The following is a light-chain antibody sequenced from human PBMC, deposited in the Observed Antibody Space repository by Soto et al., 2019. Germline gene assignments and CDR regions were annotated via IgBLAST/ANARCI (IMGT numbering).Light chain of an antibody. Sequence: EIVLTQSPGTLSLSPGERATLSCRASQSVSSTYLAWYQQKPGQAPRLLIYGASTRATGIPDRFIGSGSETDFTLTISRLEPEDFAVYYCQQPWTFGQGTKVEIK. J-gene: IGKJ1*01. CDR2: GAS. CDR1: QSVSSTY. V-gene: IGKV3-20*01. CDR3: QQPWT.